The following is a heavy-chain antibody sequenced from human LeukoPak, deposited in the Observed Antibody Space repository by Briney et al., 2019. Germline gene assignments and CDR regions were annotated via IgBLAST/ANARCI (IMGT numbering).Heavy chain of an antibody. V-gene: IGHV3-33*01. Sequence: GVSLRLSCAASGFTFSSYGRHWVRQAPGKGLEWVAVIWYDGSNKYYADSVKGRFTISRDNSKNTLYLQMNSLRAEDTAVYYCARGMGIAAAGVDYWGQGTLVTVSS. J-gene: IGHJ4*02. CDR3: ARGMGIAAAGVDY. CDR1: GFTFSSYG. D-gene: IGHD6-13*01. CDR2: IWYDGSNK.